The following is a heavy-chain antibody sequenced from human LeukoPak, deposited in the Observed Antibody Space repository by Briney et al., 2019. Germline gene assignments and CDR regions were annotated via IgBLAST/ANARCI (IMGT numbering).Heavy chain of an antibody. J-gene: IGHJ4*02. V-gene: IGHV3-23*01. Sequence: GGSLRLSCAASGFTFSSYGMSWVRQAPGKGLEWVSAISGSGGSTYYADSVKGRFTISRDNSKNTLYLQMNSLRAEDTAVYYCAKKTLYYDSKDWGQGTLVTASS. CDR2: ISGSGGST. D-gene: IGHD3-22*01. CDR1: GFTFSSYG. CDR3: AKKTLYYDSKD.